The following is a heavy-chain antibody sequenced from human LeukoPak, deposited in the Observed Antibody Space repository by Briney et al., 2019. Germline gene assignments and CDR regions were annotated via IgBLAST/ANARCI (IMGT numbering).Heavy chain of an antibody. D-gene: IGHD5-18*01. CDR2: IYYSGST. V-gene: IGHV4-59*08. CDR3: ATGTSYGLSYFDY. J-gene: IGHJ4*02. CDR1: GGSISSYY. Sequence: SETLSLTCTVSGGSISSYYWSWIRQPPGKGLEWIGYIYYSGSTNYNPSLKSRVTISVDTSKNQFSLKLSSVTAADTAVYYCATGTSYGLSYFDYWGQGTLVTVSS.